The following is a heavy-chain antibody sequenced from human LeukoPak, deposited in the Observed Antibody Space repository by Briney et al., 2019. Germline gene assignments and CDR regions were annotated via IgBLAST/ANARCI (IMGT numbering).Heavy chain of an antibody. CDR2: ISSSGTTI. CDR3: AKSGAREYGYSSSSGAWDY. V-gene: IGHV3-48*01. D-gene: IGHD6-6*01. Sequence: PGGSLRLSCAASGFTFNRYSMNWVRQAPGKGLEWISYISSSGTTIYYADSVQGRFIISRDNARNSLYLQMNSLRAEDTAVYYCAKSGAREYGYSSSSGAWDYWGQGTLVTVSS. J-gene: IGHJ4*02. CDR1: GFTFNRYS.